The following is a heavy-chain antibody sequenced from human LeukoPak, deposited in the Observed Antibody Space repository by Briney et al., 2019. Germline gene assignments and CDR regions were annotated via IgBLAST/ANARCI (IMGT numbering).Heavy chain of an antibody. D-gene: IGHD6-13*01. CDR3: ARDSAGNDY. J-gene: IGHJ4*02. CDR1: GFTFSSYA. CDR2: IKQNGSEK. Sequence: GGSLRLSCAASGFTFSSYAMSWVRQAPGKGLEWVANIKQNGSEKYYVDSVKGRFTISRDNAKNSLYLQMSSLRAEDTAMYYCARDSAGNDYWGQGTLVTVSS. V-gene: IGHV3-7*01.